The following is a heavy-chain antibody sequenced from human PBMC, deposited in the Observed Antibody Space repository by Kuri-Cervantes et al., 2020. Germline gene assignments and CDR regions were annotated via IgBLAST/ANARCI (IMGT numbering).Heavy chain of an antibody. CDR1: GGSISSYY. V-gene: IGHV4-59*01. CDR2: IYYSGST. D-gene: IGHD3-3*01. J-gene: IGHJ6*03. CDR3: ATNPYYDFWSGDLDSYYYYYYMDV. Sequence: SETLSLTCTVSGGSISSYYWSWIRQPPGKGLEWIGYIYYSGSTNYNPSLKSRVTISVDTSKNQFSLKLSSVTAADTAVYYCATNPYYDFWSGDLDSYYYYYYMDVWGKGTTVTVSS.